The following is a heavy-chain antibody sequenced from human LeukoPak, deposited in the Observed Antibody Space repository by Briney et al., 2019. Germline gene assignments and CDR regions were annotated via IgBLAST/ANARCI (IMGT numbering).Heavy chain of an antibody. J-gene: IGHJ4*02. CDR2: ISTYNNHT. Sequence: ASVKVSCKTSGYTFNNWGISWVRQAPGQGLEWIGWISTYNNHTESAQKFQGRVTMTTDPSTNTVYMELASLRSDDTAVFYCARDPHTGDYYGSGSAFDYWGQGTLVTVSS. CDR1: GYTFNNWG. D-gene: IGHD3-10*01. CDR3: ARDPHTGDYYGSGSAFDY. V-gene: IGHV1-18*01.